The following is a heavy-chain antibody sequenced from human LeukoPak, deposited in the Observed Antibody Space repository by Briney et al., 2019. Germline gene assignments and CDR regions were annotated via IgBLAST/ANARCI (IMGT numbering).Heavy chain of an antibody. J-gene: IGHJ5*02. Sequence: KTSETLSLTCTASGCTISSYYWSWIRQAPGKGLEWIGYINCSGSTNYNPSPKSRVTILVDTSKNQFSLKLSSVTAADTAVYCCARDQDWFDPWGQGTLVTVSS. V-gene: IGHV4-59*01. CDR3: ARDQDWFDP. CDR2: INCSGST. CDR1: GCTISSYY.